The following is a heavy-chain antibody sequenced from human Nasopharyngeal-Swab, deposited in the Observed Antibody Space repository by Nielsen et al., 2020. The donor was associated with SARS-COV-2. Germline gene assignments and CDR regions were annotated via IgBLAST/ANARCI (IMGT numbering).Heavy chain of an antibody. J-gene: IGHJ6*03. Sequence: EALKISCAASGFTVSSNYMRWVRQAPGKGLEWVSVIYSGGSTYYADSVKGRFTISRDNSKNTLYLQMNSLRAEDTAVYYCAGSSFDYYYYYMDVWGKGTTVTVSS. CDR1: GFTVSSNY. CDR2: IYSGGST. CDR3: AGSSFDYYYYYMDV. V-gene: IGHV3-66*01. D-gene: IGHD6-13*01.